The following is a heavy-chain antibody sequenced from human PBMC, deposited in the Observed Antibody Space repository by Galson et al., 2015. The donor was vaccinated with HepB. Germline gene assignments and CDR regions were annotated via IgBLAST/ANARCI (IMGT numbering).Heavy chain of an antibody. J-gene: IGHJ1*01. Sequence: SVKVSCKASGYTFISYGISWVRQAPGQGLEWMGWINTYNGDTNYAQKVQGRVTMTTDTSTSTAYMELRSLASDDTAVYYCARSQTSSGFYSYFQHWGQGTVVTVSS. D-gene: IGHD3-22*01. CDR1: GYTFISYG. CDR2: INTYNGDT. V-gene: IGHV1-18*01. CDR3: ARSQTSSGFYSYFQH.